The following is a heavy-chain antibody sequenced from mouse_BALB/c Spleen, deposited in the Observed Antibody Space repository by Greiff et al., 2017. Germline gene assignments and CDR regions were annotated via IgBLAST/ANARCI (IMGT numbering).Heavy chain of an antibody. J-gene: IGHJ4*01. Sequence: EVMLVESGGGLVKPGGSLKLSCAASGFAFSSYDMSWVRQTPEKRLEWVAYISSGGGSTYYPDTVKGRFTISRDNAKNTLYLQMSSLKSEDTAMYYCARFLPGAMDYWGQGTSVTVSS. CDR3: ARFLPGAMDY. CDR2: ISSGGGST. CDR1: GFAFSSYD. V-gene: IGHV5-12-1*01. D-gene: IGHD2-1*01.